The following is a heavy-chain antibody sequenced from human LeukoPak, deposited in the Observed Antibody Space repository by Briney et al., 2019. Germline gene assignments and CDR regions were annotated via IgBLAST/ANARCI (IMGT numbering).Heavy chain of an antibody. CDR3: ARDLHPWAIVVVVAATN. Sequence: GGSLRLSCAASGFTFSSYGMHWVRQAPGKGLEWVAVIWYDGSNKYYADSVKGRFTISRDNSKNTLYLQMNSLRAEDTAVYYCARDLHPWAIVVVVAATNWGQGTLVTVSS. D-gene: IGHD2-15*01. J-gene: IGHJ4*02. V-gene: IGHV3-33*01. CDR2: IWYDGSNK. CDR1: GFTFSSYG.